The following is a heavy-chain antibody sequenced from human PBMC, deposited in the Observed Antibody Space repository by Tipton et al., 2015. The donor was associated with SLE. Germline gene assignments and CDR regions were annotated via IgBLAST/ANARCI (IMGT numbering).Heavy chain of an antibody. CDR2: ISGSGVRT. CDR1: GFTFSSYA. CDR3: AKESHTEYFYGMGV. V-gene: IGHV3-23*01. J-gene: IGHJ6*02. Sequence: SLRLSCAASGFTFSSYAMTWVRQAPGRGLEWVSAISGSGVRTYYSDSVKGRFTISRDNSKNTLYLQMNSLRAEDPAVYYCAKESHTEYFYGMGVWGQGPTVTVSS.